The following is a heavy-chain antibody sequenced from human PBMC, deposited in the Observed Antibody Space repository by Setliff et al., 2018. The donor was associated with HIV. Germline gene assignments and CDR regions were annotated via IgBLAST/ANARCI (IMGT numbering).Heavy chain of an antibody. CDR2: INPNSGGT. V-gene: IGHV1-2*04. CDR1: GYTFPGSY. CDR3: ARDGGPGSAWGDYSYYYTMDV. J-gene: IGHJ6*03. Sequence: ASVKVSCKTSGYTFPGSYKHWVRLAPGQGLEWMGWINPNSGGTNYAQKFQGWVTVTRHTSISTAYMELSSLRSEDTAVYYCARDGGPGSAWGDYSYYYTMDVWGKGTTVTVSS. D-gene: IGHD6-19*01.